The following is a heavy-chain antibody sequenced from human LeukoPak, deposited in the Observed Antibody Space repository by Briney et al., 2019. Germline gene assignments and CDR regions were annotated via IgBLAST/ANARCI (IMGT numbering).Heavy chain of an antibody. CDR2: TYYRFKWYS. CDR3: ARVVKDIVLIGDYYGMDV. Sequence: SQTVSLNVAIYRLSVFCISSAWHWIRQSPSRGLEWLGRTYYRFKWYSWYAGSVKSRLTISPDKCKNLYCLRLHSVAHEDTSVYYCARVVKDIVLIGDYYGMDVWGRGPTVSVFS. J-gene: IGHJ6*02. CDR1: RLSVFCISSA. V-gene: IGHV6-1*01. D-gene: IGHD2-8*01.